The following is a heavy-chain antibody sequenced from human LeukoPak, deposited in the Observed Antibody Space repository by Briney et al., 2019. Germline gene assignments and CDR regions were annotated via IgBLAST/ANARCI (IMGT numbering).Heavy chain of an antibody. CDR1: GYTFTNYG. V-gene: IGHV1-18*01. CDR3: ARVGAYCTSTSCLDY. Sequence: ASVKVSCKASGYTFTNYGISWVRQAPEQGLEWMGWISAYNGNTNYAQKLQGRVTMTTDTSTSTAYMELRSLTSDDTAVYYCARVGAYCTSTSCLDYWGQGTLVTVSS. D-gene: IGHD2-2*01. J-gene: IGHJ4*02. CDR2: ISAYNGNT.